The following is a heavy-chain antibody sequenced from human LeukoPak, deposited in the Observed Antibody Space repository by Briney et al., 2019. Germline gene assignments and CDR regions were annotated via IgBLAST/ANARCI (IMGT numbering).Heavy chain of an antibody. CDR1: GLTLISNW. V-gene: IGHV3-7*01. D-gene: IGHD3-3*01. CDR3: RPRRTYYDFWSGYYTADY. Sequence: PGGPLNLPWEPSGLTLISNWWSWVAKPPGKGLEGGPNKKQEGGEKYYVDSVKGRLTISRDNAKNSLYLQMNSLRAEDTAVYYCRPRRTYYDFWSGYYTADYWGQGTLVTVSS. CDR2: KKQEGGEK. J-gene: IGHJ4*02.